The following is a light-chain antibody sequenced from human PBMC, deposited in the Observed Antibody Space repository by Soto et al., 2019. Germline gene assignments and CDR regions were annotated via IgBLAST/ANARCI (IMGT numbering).Light chain of an antibody. CDR3: QQADSFPVT. CDR1: HNIRSW. CDR2: IAS. V-gene: IGKV1-12*01. J-gene: IGKJ4*01. Sequence: IQMTQSPSSVSASLVDGVTITCRASHNIRSWLAWYQQKPSKAPKLLISIASSLQDGVPSRFSGSGSGTEFTLTISTLQPEDVATYYCQQADSFPVTFGGGTKVDIK.